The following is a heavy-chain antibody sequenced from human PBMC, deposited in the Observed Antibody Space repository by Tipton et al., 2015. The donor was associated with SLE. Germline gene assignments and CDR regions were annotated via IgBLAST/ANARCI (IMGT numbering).Heavy chain of an antibody. CDR3: ASLGETDF. CDR2: IYYSGST. V-gene: IGHV4-59*01. CDR1: GVSISFYY. Sequence: TLSLTCSVSGVSISFYYWSWIRQPPGKGLEWIGFIYYSGSTNYNPSLKSRVTLSVDPSKNQFSLKLNSVTTADTAVYYCASLGETDFWGQGTLVTVSS. D-gene: IGHD3-16*01. J-gene: IGHJ4*02.